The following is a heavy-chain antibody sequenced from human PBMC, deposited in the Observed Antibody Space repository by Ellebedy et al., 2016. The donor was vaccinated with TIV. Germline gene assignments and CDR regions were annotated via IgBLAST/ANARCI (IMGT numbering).Heavy chain of an antibody. CDR2: ISGSGGST. Sequence: GEYLKISCAASGFTFSSYAMSWVRQAPGTGLAWVSTISGSGGSTYYADSVKGRFTISRDNSKNTLYLQMSSLRAEDTAIYYCARASAGLDYWGQGTLVTVSS. CDR3: ARASAGLDY. V-gene: IGHV3-23*01. J-gene: IGHJ4*02. D-gene: IGHD6-13*01. CDR1: GFTFSSYA.